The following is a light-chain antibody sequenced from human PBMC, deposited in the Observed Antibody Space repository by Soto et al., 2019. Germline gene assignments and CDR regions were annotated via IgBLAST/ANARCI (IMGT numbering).Light chain of an antibody. V-gene: IGKV3-11*01. CDR3: QQCNSWPQWT. CDR1: QSVGTF. CDR2: DAS. J-gene: IGKJ1*01. Sequence: EIVLTQSPATLSLSPGERATLSCRASQSVGTFFAWYQQKPGQAPRPLIYDASNRATGIPARFSGSGSGTDFTLTISSLEPEDFAVYYCQQCNSWPQWTFGQGTKV.